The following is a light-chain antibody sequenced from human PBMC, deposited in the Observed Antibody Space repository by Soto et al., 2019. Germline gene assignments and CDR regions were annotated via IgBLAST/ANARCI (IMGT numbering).Light chain of an antibody. CDR1: SSDVGGYNY. J-gene: IGLJ1*01. CDR3: CSYAGSDV. V-gene: IGLV2-11*01. Sequence: QSVLTQPSSVSGSPGQSVTISCTGTSSDVGGYNYVSWYQQHPGKAPKLMIYDVSKRPSGVPDRFSGSKSGNTASLTISGLQAEDEADYYCCSYAGSDVFGTGTKLTVL. CDR2: DVS.